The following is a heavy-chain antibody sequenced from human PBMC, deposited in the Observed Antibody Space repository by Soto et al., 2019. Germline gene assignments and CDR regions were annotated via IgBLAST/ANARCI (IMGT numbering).Heavy chain of an antibody. D-gene: IGHD5-12*01. Sequence: GGSLRLSCAASGFTFSTCAMNWVRQAPGKGLEWVSGISDSGVSSYYADSVKGRFTISRDNSKNTLHLQMNSLRAEDTAVYYCGKQGNGYNTDYWGQGTLVTVSS. CDR3: GKQGNGYNTDY. CDR1: GFTFSTCA. J-gene: IGHJ4*02. CDR2: ISDSGVSS. V-gene: IGHV3-23*01.